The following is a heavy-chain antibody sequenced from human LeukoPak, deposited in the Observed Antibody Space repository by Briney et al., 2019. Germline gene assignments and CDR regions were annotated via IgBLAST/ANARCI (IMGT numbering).Heavy chain of an antibody. Sequence: GGSLRLSCAASGFIFSNYGMNWVRQAPGKGLEWVSCISSSSSTIYYADSVKGRFTISRDNAKNSLFLQMNSLRDEDTAVYYCARARPDSSGYYYELYHYYGTDVWGQGTTVTVSS. CDR2: ISSSSSTI. CDR1: GFIFSNYG. V-gene: IGHV3-48*02. J-gene: IGHJ6*02. D-gene: IGHD3-22*01. CDR3: ARARPDSSGYYYELYHYYGTDV.